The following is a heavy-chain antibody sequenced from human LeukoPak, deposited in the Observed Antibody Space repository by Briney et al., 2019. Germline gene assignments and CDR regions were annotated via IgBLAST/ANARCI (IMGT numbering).Heavy chain of an antibody. CDR2: IYHTGSS. V-gene: IGHV4-39*01. J-gene: IGHJ6*03. Sequence: PSETLSLTCTVSGASISNSDFYWAWIRQPPGKGLEWLGSIYHTGSSYSSPPLGSRVTISVDTSNNQFSLNLSSVTAADTAIYFCAKRGSTYLAYYFDDWGKGTTVTVTS. CDR3: AKRGSTYLAYYFDD. CDR1: GASISNSDFY. D-gene: IGHD1-1*01.